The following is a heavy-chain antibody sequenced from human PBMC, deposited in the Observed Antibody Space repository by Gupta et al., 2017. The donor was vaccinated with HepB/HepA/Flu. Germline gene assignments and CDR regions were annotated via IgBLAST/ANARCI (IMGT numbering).Heavy chain of an antibody. CDR1: GGSISSGGYY. CDR2: IYYSGST. V-gene: IGHV4-31*03. Sequence: QVQLQESGPGLVKPSQTLSLTCTVSGGSISSGGYYWSWIRQHPGKGLEWIGYIYYSGSTYYNPSLKSRVTISVDTSKNQFSLKLSSVTAADTAVYYCARVDYDYVWGSYTQYYFDYWGQGTLVTVSS. D-gene: IGHD3-16*01. J-gene: IGHJ4*02. CDR3: ARVDYDYVWGSYTQYYFDY.